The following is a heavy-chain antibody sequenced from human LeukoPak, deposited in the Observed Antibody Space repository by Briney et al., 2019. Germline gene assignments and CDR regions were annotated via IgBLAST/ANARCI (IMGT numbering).Heavy chain of an antibody. CDR1: GXTFSSYG. CDR2: ISNDGSEK. V-gene: IGHV3-30*18. CDR3: AKEGPPLEY. J-gene: IGHJ4*02. Sequence: GGSLRLSCAASGXTFSSYGMHWVRQAPGKGLEWVAVISNDGSEKYYLDSVKGRFIISRDNSKNTLYLQMNSLRDEDTAVYYCAKEGPPLEYWGQGTLVTVSS.